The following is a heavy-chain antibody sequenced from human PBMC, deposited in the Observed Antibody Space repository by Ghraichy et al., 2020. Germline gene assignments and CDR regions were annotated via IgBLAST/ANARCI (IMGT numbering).Heavy chain of an antibody. V-gene: IGHV3-23*01. CDR2: ISGSGGST. D-gene: IGHD2-2*01. CDR1: GFTFSSYA. CDR3: ASPPYCSSTSCLNWFDP. Sequence: LSLTCAASGFTFSSYAMSWVRQAPGKGLEWVSAISGSGGSTYYADSVKGRFTISRDNSKNTLYLQMNSLRAEDTAVYYCASPPYCSSTSCLNWFDPWGQGTLVTVSS. J-gene: IGHJ5*02.